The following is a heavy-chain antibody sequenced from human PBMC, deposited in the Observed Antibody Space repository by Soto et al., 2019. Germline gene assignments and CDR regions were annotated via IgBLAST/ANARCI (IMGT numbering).Heavy chain of an antibody. CDR3: ARNWNLALVPAAYFDS. D-gene: IGHD2-2*01. Sequence: PSETLSLTCTFSNDSVLTSIYYWAWIRQPPGKGLEWIGTFYYTGTTYYNPSLQSRVTISIDTSKNQFSLNLDSVTAADTAVYYCARNWNLALVPAAYFDSWGQGTMVTVSS. V-gene: IGHV4-39*01. J-gene: IGHJ4*02. CDR1: NDSVLTSIYY. CDR2: FYYTGTT.